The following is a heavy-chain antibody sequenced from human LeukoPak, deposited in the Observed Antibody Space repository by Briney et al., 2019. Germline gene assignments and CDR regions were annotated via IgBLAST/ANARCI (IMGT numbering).Heavy chain of an antibody. CDR2: IYYSGST. V-gene: IGHV4-39*01. CDR1: GGSISSSSYY. CDR3: VKSGGYGLIDY. Sequence: SETLSLTCTVSGGSISSSSYYWGWIRQPPGKGLEWIGSIYYSGSTYYNPSLKSRVTISIDMSKNQFSLRLNSVTAADTAMYYCVKSGGYGLIDYWGQGTLVTVS. J-gene: IGHJ4*02. D-gene: IGHD1-26*01.